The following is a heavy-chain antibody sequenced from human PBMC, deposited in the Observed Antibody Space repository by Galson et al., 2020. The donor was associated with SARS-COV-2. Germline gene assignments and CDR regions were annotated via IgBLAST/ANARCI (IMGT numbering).Heavy chain of an antibody. CDR2: ISWNSGSI. J-gene: IGHJ5*02. CDR1: GFTFDDYA. V-gene: IGHV3-9*01. D-gene: IGHD6-13*01. Sequence: SLKISCAASGFTFDDYAMHWVRQAPGKGLEWVSGISWNSGSIGYADSVKGRFTISRDNAKNSLYLQMNSLRAEDTALYYCATLISYSTWGQGTLVTVSS. CDR3: ATLISYST.